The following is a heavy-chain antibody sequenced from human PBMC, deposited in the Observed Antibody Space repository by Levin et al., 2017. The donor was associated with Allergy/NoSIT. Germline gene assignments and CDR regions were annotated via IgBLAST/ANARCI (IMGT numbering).Heavy chain of an antibody. Sequence: SQTLSLPCNVSGGSLRSTTYSWGWIRQPPGKGLEWIGTFYYSESTFYNPSLRSRLTISVDMSKNQFSLKLSSVTAADTAVYYCVRHSKTSGWLFWFDPWGQGTLVTVSS. J-gene: IGHJ5*02. D-gene: IGHD3-22*01. V-gene: IGHV4-39*01. CDR3: VRHSKTSGWLFWFDP. CDR2: FYYSEST. CDR1: GGSLRSTTYS.